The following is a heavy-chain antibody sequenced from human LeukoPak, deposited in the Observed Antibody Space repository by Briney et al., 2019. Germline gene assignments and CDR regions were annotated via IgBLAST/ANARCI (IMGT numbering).Heavy chain of an antibody. Sequence: SETLSLTCTVSGGSISSYYWSWIRQPPGKGPEWIGYIYYSGSTNYNPSLKSRVTISVDTSKNQFSLKLGSVTAADTAVYYCARDRTDYYGMDVWGQGTTVTVSS. J-gene: IGHJ6*02. CDR1: GGSISSYY. CDR2: IYYSGST. CDR3: ARDRTDYYGMDV. V-gene: IGHV4-59*01.